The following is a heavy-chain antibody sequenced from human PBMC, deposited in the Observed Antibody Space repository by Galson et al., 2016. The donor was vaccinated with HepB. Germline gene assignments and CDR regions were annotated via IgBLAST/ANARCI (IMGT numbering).Heavy chain of an antibody. J-gene: IGHJ6*03. CDR1: GSSVSSGSYY. Sequence: SETLSLTCTVSGSSVSSGSYYWSWIRQPPGRALEWIGFIYYNGSTKYNPSLKSRVTISVDTSKNQFSLKLSSVTAANTAMYYCARGYHGGGDYYYMDVWGKGTTVTVSS. V-gene: IGHV4-61*01. CDR3: ARGYHGGGDYYYMDV. CDR2: IYYNGST. D-gene: IGHD4-23*01.